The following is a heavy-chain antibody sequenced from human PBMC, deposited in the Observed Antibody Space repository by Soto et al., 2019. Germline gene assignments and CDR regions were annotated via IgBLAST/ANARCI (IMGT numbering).Heavy chain of an antibody. D-gene: IGHD3-22*01. J-gene: IGHJ4*02. Sequence: EVQLLESGGGLVQPGGSLRLSCAASGFTFSSYAMSWVRQAPGKGLEWVSAISGSGGSTYYADSVKGRFTVSRDNSMNTLYLQMNSLRAADTAVYYCATTLDYYDSSGYSYDYWGQGTLVTVSS. CDR2: ISGSGGST. CDR1: GFTFSSYA. CDR3: ATTLDYYDSSGYSYDY. V-gene: IGHV3-23*01.